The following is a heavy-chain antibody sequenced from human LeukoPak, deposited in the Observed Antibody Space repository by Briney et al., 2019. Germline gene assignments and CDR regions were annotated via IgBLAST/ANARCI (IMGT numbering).Heavy chain of an antibody. Sequence: SETLSLTCAVYGGSFSGYYWSWIRQPAGKGLEWIGRIYTSGSTNYNPSLKSRVTMSVDTSKNQFSLKLSSVTAADTAVYYCARDFSPDYYDSSGYYFGDAFDIWGQGTMVTVSS. V-gene: IGHV4-4*07. J-gene: IGHJ3*02. CDR1: GGSFSGYY. CDR3: ARDFSPDYYDSSGYYFGDAFDI. CDR2: IYTSGST. D-gene: IGHD3-22*01.